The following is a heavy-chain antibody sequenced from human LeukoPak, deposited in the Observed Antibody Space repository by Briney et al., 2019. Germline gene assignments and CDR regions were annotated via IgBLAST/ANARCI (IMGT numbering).Heavy chain of an antibody. CDR3: ARALDILTGYYSLGY. D-gene: IGHD3-9*01. J-gene: IGHJ4*02. Sequence: ASVKVSCKASGYTFTGYYMHWVRQAPGQGLEWMGWINPNSGGTNYAQKFQGRVTMTRDTSISTAYMELSRLRSDDTAVYYCARALDILTGYYSLGYWGQGTLVTVSS. CDR1: GYTFTGYY. V-gene: IGHV1-2*02. CDR2: INPNSGGT.